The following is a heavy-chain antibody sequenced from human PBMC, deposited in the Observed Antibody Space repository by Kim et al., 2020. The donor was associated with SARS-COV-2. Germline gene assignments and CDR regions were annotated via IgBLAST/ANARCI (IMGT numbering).Heavy chain of an antibody. D-gene: IGHD3-3*01. Sequence: GGSLRLSCTASGIAFSSSAMSWVRQAPGKGLEWVSNISGSGTTTYYADSVKGRFTISRDNSKNTLYLQMNSLRAEDTAVYYCVIAYFSCYYYAMVVCGEGTTVSVSA. CDR2: ISGSGTTT. V-gene: IGHV3-23*01. CDR1: GIAFSSSA. CDR3: VIAYFSCYYYAMVV. J-gene: IGHJ6*04.